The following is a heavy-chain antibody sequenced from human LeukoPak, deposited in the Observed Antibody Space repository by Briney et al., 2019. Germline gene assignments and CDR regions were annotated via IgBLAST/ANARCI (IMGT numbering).Heavy chain of an antibody. Sequence: PGGSLRLSCGASGFTFSDYYMSWIRQAPGKGLEWVSYISSSGSTIYYADSVKGRFTISRDNAKNSLYLQMNSLRAEDTAVYYCATGIAVAGSYYYYGMDVWGQGTTVTVSS. V-gene: IGHV3-11*01. D-gene: IGHD6-19*01. CDR2: ISSSGSTI. CDR3: ATGIAVAGSYYYYGMDV. CDR1: GFTFSDYY. J-gene: IGHJ6*02.